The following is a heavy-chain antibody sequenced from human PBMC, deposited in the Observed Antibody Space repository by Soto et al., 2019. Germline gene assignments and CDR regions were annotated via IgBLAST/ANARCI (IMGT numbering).Heavy chain of an antibody. CDR2: ISSSRSYI. J-gene: IGHJ3*02. V-gene: IGHV3-21*01. CDR3: ASGYGDSRGAFDI. D-gene: IGHD4-17*01. Sequence: EVQLVESGGGLVKPGGSLRLSCAASGFTFSSYSMNWVRQAPGKGLEWVSSISSSRSYIYYADSVKGRVTISSDNAKNSLYLQMNSLRAEDTAVYYCASGYGDSRGAFDIWGQGTMVTVS. CDR1: GFTFSSYS.